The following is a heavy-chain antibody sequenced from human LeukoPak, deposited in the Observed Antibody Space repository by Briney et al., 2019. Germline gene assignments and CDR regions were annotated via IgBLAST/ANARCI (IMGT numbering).Heavy chain of an antibody. V-gene: IGHV3-73*01. CDR1: GLTFSGSA. D-gene: IGHD5-24*01. J-gene: IGHJ4*02. CDR3: TRHEDGGWLPSDY. CDR2: IRSKANSYAT. Sequence: GGSLRLSCAASGLTFSGSAMHWVRQASGKGLEWVGRIRSKANSYATAYAASVKGRFTISRDDSKNTAYLQMNSLKTEDTAVYYCTRHEDGGWLPSDYWGQGTLVTVSS.